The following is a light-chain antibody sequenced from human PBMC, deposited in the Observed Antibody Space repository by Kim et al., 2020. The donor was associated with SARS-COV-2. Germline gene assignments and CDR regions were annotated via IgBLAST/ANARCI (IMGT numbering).Light chain of an antibody. Sequence: LAPSERASVSGGASQGRGRRLVAWYQQKPGQAPRLHVYGASRRATGIPDRFKGSGSETDFTLTISRLEPEDFAVYYCQQYGSLPLAFGQGTKLEI. V-gene: IGKV3-20*01. CDR2: GAS. CDR3: QQYGSLPLA. J-gene: IGKJ2*01. CDR1: QGRGRRL.